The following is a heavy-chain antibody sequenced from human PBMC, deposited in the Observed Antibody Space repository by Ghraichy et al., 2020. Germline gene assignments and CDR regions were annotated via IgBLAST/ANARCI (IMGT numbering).Heavy chain of an antibody. D-gene: IGHD3-16*01. V-gene: IGHV3-53*01. CDR3: ARNVGETGS. J-gene: IGHJ5*02. Sequence: GGSLRLSCVASGFTVINNYMSWVRQAPGKGLEWVSLIYSGGNTYYADSVKGRFTISRDSSKNTLFLKMNSLRAEDTAVYYCARNVGETGSWGQGTLVTVSS. CDR1: GFTVINNY. CDR2: IYSGGNT.